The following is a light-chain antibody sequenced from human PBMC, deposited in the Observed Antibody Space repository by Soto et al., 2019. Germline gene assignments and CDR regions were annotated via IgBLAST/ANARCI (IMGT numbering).Light chain of an antibody. V-gene: IGKV3-20*01. CDR3: QPYGSSPIT. CDR2: GAS. Sequence: EIVLTQSPGTLSLSPGERSTLSCVASQSVSSSYLAWYQQKPGQAPRLLIYGASSRATGIPDRFSGSGSGTDFPLTISRLEPEDFAVYYCQPYGSSPITVGQGTRLEIK. CDR1: QSVSSSY. J-gene: IGKJ5*01.